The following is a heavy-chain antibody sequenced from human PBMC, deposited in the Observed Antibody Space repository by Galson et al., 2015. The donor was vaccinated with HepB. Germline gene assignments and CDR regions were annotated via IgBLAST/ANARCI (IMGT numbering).Heavy chain of an antibody. CDR3: ARDPGRMIAAFDI. CDR2: ISSSSSYI. V-gene: IGHV3-21*01. D-gene: IGHD3-16*01. J-gene: IGHJ3*02. CDR1: GFTFSSYS. Sequence: SLRLSCAASGFTFSSYSMNWVRQAPGKGLEWVSSISSSSSYIYYADSVKGRFTISRDNTKNSLYLQMNSLRAEDTAVYYCARDPGRMIAAFDIWGQGTMVTVSS.